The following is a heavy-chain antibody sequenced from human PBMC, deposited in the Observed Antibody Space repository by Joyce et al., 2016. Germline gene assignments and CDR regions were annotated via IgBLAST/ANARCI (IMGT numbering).Heavy chain of an antibody. CDR3: VTGLCIGTACHWDDAFDV. Sequence: EVQLVESGGGLVKPGGSLRLSCAASGFSFRNAWVTWVRQAPGKGLAWVGRVKSKSQGGTTDYAEPVKGRFTISRDDSRDTAYLQMNSLKSEDTGVYFCVTGLCIGTACHWDDAFDVWGQGTMVTVSS. V-gene: IGHV3-15*01. CDR2: VKSKSQGGTT. J-gene: IGHJ3*01. D-gene: IGHD2-2*01. CDR1: GFSFRNAW.